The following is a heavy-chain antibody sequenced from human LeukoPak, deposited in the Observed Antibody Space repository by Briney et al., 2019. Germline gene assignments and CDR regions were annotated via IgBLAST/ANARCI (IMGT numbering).Heavy chain of an antibody. CDR2: ISGSGGST. CDR1: GFTFSSYA. J-gene: IGHJ4*02. V-gene: IGHV3-23*01. Sequence: GGSLRLSCAASGFTFSSYAMSWVRQAPGKGLEWVSAISGSGGSTYYADSVKGRFTISRDNSKNTLYLQMNSLRAEDTAVYYCAKKSEELTYWGIDYWGQGTLVTVSS. CDR3: AKKSEELTYWGIDY. D-gene: IGHD7-27*01.